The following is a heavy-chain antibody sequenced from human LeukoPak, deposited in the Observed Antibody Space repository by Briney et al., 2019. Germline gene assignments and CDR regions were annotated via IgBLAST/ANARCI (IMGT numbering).Heavy chain of an antibody. J-gene: IGHJ6*04. CDR1: GGSISSYY. CDR2: IYTSGST. V-gene: IGHV4-4*07. D-gene: IGHD6-19*01. Sequence: SETLSLTCTVSGGSISSYYWSWIRQPAGKGLEGIGRIYTSGSTNYNPSLKRRVAISVDTSKNHFSLKLSSVTAADTAVYYCARVVAVAGTFFDVWGKGPTLTVSS. CDR3: ARVVAVAGTFFDV.